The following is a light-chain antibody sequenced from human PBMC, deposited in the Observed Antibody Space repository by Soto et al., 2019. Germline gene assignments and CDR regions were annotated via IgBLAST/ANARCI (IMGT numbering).Light chain of an antibody. Sequence: SPAMPSVSSKKRATLSCRASQSVSSNLAWYQQKPGQAPRLLIYGASTRATGIPARFSGSGSGTEFTLTISSLQSEDFADCDCREYNTWPQTCGQGSKVDIK. CDR3: REYNTWPQT. V-gene: IGKV3-15*01. CDR1: QSVSSN. J-gene: IGKJ1*01. CDR2: GAS.